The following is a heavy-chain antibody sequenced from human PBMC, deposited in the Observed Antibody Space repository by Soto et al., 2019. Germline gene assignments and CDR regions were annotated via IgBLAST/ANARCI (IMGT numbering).Heavy chain of an antibody. D-gene: IGHD2-2*02. CDR1: GFTFSSYG. V-gene: IGHV3-30*18. CDR2: ISYDGNNK. Sequence: VGVLRLSCAASGFTFSSYGMHWVRQAPGKGLEWVALISYDGNNKFYADSVKGRFTISRDNSKNTLFLQMNSLRAEDTAVYYCAKDGVVPAAIHGFYFDYWGQGTLVTVSS. CDR3: AKDGVVPAAIHGFYFDY. J-gene: IGHJ4*02.